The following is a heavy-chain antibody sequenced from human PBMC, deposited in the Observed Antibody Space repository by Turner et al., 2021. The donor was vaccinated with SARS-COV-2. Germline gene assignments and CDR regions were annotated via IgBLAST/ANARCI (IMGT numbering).Heavy chain of an antibody. Sequence: QLQLHESGPGLVKPSGTLSQTCTVPGGSISRSTYYWGWTRQPPGEGLEGIGNIYYTGSACYTPSVRSRVTMSVDTSKNQFSLKLTSVTAADTAVYYCAREAGGVCSNDSPDYWGQGTLVTVSS. V-gene: IGHV4-39*02. CDR1: GGSISRSTYY. J-gene: IGHJ4*02. CDR3: AREAGGVCSNDSPDY. D-gene: IGHD2-2*01. CDR2: IYYTGSA.